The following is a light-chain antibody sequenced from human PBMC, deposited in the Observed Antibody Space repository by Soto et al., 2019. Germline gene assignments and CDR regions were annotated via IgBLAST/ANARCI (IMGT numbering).Light chain of an antibody. Sequence: QSVLTQPASVSGSPGQSITISCTGTSGDIGSYNSVSWYQQHPGKAPKLIIYEVTDRPSGVSNRFSGSKSGNTASLTISGLQAEDEAEDYCSSYTNISTRTYVFGTGTKLTVL. CDR2: EVT. CDR3: SSYTNISTRTYV. J-gene: IGLJ1*01. V-gene: IGLV2-14*01. CDR1: SGDIGSYNS.